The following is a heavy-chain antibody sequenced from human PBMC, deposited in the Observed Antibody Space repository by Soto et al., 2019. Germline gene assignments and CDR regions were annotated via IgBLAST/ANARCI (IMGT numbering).Heavy chain of an antibody. Sequence: QAQLVQSGAEVKKPGASVRGSCKTSGYTFITYYMHWVRQAPGQGLEWMGVINPSGTTTGYAQNFQGRVTMSRDTSTSTLHMDLRSLRSEDTAVYYCARGREYRGGHDHLDYWGQGTLVTVSS. J-gene: IGHJ4*02. D-gene: IGHD5-12*01. CDR1: GYTFITYY. CDR2: INPSGTTT. V-gene: IGHV1-46*03. CDR3: ARGREYRGGHDHLDY.